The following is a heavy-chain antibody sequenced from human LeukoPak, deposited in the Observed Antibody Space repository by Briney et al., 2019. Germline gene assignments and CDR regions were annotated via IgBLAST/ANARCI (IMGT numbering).Heavy chain of an antibody. CDR1: GYTFTGYY. D-gene: IGHD1-14*01. CDR3: ARGHTGWYYFDY. J-gene: IGHJ4*02. V-gene: IGHV1-2*02. CDR2: INPNSGGT. Sequence: ASVKVSCKASGYTFTGYYMHWVRQAPGQGLEWMGWINPNSGGTNYAQKFQGGVTMTRDTSISTAYMELSRLRSDDTAVYYCARGHTGWYYFDYWGQGALVTVSS.